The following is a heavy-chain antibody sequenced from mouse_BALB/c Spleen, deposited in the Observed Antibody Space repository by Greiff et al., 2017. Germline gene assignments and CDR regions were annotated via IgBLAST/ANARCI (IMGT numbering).Heavy chain of an antibody. V-gene: IGHV5-6-3*01. CDR3: ARVKGNYLYAMDY. CDR1: GFTFSSYG. J-gene: IGHJ4*01. Sequence: EVKVEESGGGLVQPGGSLKLSCAASGFTFSSYGMSWVRQTPDKRLELVATINSNGGSTYYPDSVKGRFTISRDNAKNTLYLQMSSLKSEDTAMYYCARVKGNYLYAMDYWGQGTSVTVSS. D-gene: IGHD2-1*01. CDR2: INSNGGST.